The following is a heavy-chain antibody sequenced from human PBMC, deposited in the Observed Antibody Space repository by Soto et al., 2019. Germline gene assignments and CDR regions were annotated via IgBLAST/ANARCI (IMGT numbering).Heavy chain of an antibody. CDR1: GGTFSSYT. D-gene: IGHD3-10*01. CDR2: IIPILGIA. CDR3: ASAAPSMVRAFYY. V-gene: IGHV1-69*02. Sequence: QVQLVQSGAEVKKPGSSVKVSCKASGGTFSSYTISWVRQAPGQGLEWMGRIIPILGIANYAQKFQGRVTITADNSTSTAYMELSSLRSEDTAVYYCASAAPSMVRAFYYWGQGTLLTVSS. J-gene: IGHJ4*02.